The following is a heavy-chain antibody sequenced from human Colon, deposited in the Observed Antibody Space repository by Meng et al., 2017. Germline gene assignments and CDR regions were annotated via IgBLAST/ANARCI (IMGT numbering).Heavy chain of an antibody. CDR2: IKSKGAGGTV. J-gene: IGHJ5*02. CDR1: GLTFSDAW. Sequence: VQLVESGGGLVKPGGSLRLSCGVSGLTFSDAWMSWVRQAPGKGLEWVGRIKSKGAGGTVDYAAPVKGRFAISRDDSKNTMSLQMNSLKSEDTGVYFCTHVRDPSSWSFGTWGQGTLVTVSS. V-gene: IGHV3-15*07. CDR3: THVRDPSSWSFGT. D-gene: IGHD6-13*01.